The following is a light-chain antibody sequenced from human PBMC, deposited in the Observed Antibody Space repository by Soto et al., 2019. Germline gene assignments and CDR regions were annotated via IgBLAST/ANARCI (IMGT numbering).Light chain of an antibody. CDR2: DAS. CDR3: QQRSNWPPT. J-gene: IGKJ5*01. Sequence: EILITQSPATLSVSPGERATLSCRASQSVSSNLAWYQQKPGQAPRILIYDASNRDTGIPARFSGSGSGTDFTLTISRLEPEDFAVYYCQQRSNWPPTFGQGTRLEIK. CDR1: QSVSSN. V-gene: IGKV3-11*01.